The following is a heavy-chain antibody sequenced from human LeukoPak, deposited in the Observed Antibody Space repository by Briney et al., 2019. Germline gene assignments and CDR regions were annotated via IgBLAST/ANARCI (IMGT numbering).Heavy chain of an antibody. V-gene: IGHV3-11*06. D-gene: IGHD3-10*01. Sequence: GGSLRLSCAASGFTFSDYYMSWIRQAPGKGLEWVSSISSSSSYIYYADSVKGRFTISRDNAKNSLYLQMNSLRAEDTAVYYCARDSVMVRGVVYYYGMDVWGQGTTVTVSS. CDR2: ISSSSSYI. J-gene: IGHJ6*02. CDR1: GFTFSDYY. CDR3: ARDSVMVRGVVYYYGMDV.